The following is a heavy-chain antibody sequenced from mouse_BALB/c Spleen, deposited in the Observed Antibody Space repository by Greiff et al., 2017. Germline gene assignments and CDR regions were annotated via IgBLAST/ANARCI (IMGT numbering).Heavy chain of an antibody. V-gene: IGHV5-4*02. Sequence: EVKLVESGGGLVKPGGSLKLSCAASGFTFSDYYMYWVRQTPEKRLEWVATISDGGSYTYYPDTVKGRFTISRDNAKNTLYLQMSSLKSEDTAMYYCARRADYRYDEDAMDYWGQGTSVTVSS. J-gene: IGHJ4*01. CDR2: ISDGGSYT. CDR3: ARRADYRYDEDAMDY. D-gene: IGHD2-14*01. CDR1: GFTFSDYY.